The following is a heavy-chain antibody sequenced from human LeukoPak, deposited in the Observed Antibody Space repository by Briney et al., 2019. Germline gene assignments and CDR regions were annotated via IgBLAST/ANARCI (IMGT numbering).Heavy chain of an antibody. CDR2: ISYDGSNK. CDR1: GFTFSTYT. V-gene: IGHV3-30-3*01. J-gene: IGHJ4*02. Sequence: GGSLRLSCAASGFTFSTYTMNWVRQAPGKGLGWVALISYDGSNKFYADSVKGRFTISRDNSKNTLYLQMNSLRAEDTAVYYCACRSFGSGFDYWGQGTLVTVSS. D-gene: IGHD6-19*01. CDR3: ACRSFGSGFDY.